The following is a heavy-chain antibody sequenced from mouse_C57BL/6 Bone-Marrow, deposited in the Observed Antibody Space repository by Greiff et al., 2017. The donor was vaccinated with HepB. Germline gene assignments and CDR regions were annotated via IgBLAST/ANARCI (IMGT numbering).Heavy chain of an antibody. V-gene: IGHV1-59*01. CDR1: GYTFTSYW. Sequence: VQLQQPGAELVRPGTSVKLSCKASGYTFTSYWMHWVKQRPGQGLEWIGVIDPSDSYTNYNQKFKGKATLTVDTSSSTAYMQLSSLTSEDSAVYYCARPYYYGSSYDAYWGQGTLVTVSA. D-gene: IGHD1-1*01. CDR3: ARPYYYGSSYDAY. CDR2: IDPSDSYT. J-gene: IGHJ3*01.